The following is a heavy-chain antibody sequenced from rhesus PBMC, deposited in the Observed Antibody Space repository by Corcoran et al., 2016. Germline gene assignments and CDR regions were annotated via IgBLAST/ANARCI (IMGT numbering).Heavy chain of an antibody. CDR2: IYWDDDK. V-gene: IGHV2-1*01. CDR1: GFSLSTNGLG. CDR3: ARRSLNTGTSFDY. D-gene: IGHD1-38*01. J-gene: IGHJ4*01. Sequence: QVTLKESGPALVKPTQTLTLTCTFSGFSLSTNGLGVGWIGQPSRKTLEWLAHIYWDDDKRYSTSLKNRLTISKDTSKNQVVLTMTNMDPVDTATYYCARRSLNTGTSFDYWGQGIQVTVSS.